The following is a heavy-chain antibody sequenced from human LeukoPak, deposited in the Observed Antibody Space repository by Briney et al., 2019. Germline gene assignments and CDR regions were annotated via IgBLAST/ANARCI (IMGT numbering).Heavy chain of an antibody. CDR3: ARGRSLIGVVTLQFDY. Sequence: RQAPGQXXXWXXXXNPNSGGTNYAQKFQGRVTMTRDTSISTAYMELSRLRSDDTAVYYCARGRSLIGVVTLQFDYWGQGTLVTVSS. V-gene: IGHV1-2*02. D-gene: IGHD3-3*01. J-gene: IGHJ4*02. CDR2: XNPNSGGT.